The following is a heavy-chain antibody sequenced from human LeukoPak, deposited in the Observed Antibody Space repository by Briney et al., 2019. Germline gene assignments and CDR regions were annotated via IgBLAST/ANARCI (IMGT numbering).Heavy chain of an antibody. V-gene: IGHV4-39*01. CDR3: AGVRNGRYDDCDIDY. D-gene: IGHD2-21*02. CDR1: RGSLSSTTNY. CDR2: VYYTGSP. J-gene: IGHJ4*02. Sequence: SETLSLTCILPRGSLSSTTNYGRWIRQPPGGGLEWIANVYYTGSPYSNPSLKSRVPLSVDTSKNQFSLTMTPVTAPDTGVYSCAGVRNGRYDDCDIDYRGQGTLATVSS.